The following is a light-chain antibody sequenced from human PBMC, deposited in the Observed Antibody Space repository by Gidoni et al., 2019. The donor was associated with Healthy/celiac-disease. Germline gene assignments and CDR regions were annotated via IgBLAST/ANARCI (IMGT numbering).Light chain of an antibody. Sequence: IVLTQSPGTLSLSPGERATLSCRASQSVSSIYLAWYQQKPGQAPRLLIYGASSRATGIPDRFSGSGSGTDFTLTISRLEPEDFAVYYCQQYGSSPRGTFGQGTKVEIK. CDR1: QSVSSIY. J-gene: IGKJ1*01. V-gene: IGKV3-20*01. CDR3: QQYGSSPRGT. CDR2: GAS.